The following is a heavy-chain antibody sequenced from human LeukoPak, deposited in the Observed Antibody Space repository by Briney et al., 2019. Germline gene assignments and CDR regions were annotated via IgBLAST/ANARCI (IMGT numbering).Heavy chain of an antibody. V-gene: IGHV2-5*02. CDR1: RLSLSTSGVA. CDR3: AHSDFRYTDFCGGPNYFDY. J-gene: IGHJ4*02. CDR2: IYWDDDK. Sequence: SGPTLLNPTQTLTLTCTFTRLSLSTSGVAVGWIRQPPGKALEWLALIYWDDDKRYRPSLKSRLTITNATSKNQVVLTLTNMDPMPTATYYCAHSDFRYTDFCGGPNYFDYWGQGTLVTVSS. D-gene: IGHD3-3*01.